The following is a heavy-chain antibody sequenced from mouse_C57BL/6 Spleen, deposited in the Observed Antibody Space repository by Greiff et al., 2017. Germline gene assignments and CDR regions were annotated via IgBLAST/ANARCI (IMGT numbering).Heavy chain of an antibody. D-gene: IGHD2-4*01. Sequence: EVKLMESGGGLVKPGGSLKLSCAASGFTFSDYGMHWVRQAPEKGLEWVAYISSGSSTIYYADTVKGRFTISRDNAKNTLFLQMTSLRSEDTAMYYCAVSGPYDYDVGAYWGQGTLVTVSA. V-gene: IGHV5-17*01. J-gene: IGHJ3*01. CDR1: GFTFSDYG. CDR2: ISSGSSTI. CDR3: AVSGPYDYDVGAY.